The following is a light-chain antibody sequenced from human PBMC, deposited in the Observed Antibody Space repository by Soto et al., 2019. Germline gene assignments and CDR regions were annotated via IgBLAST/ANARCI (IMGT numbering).Light chain of an antibody. J-gene: IGKJ4*01. CDR2: DAS. CDR1: QSVSSSY. Sequence: EIVLTQSPGTLSLSPGERATLSCRASQSVSSSYLAWYQQKPGQAPRLLIFDASTRATGFPDRFSGSGSGTDFTLTISILEPEDFAVYYCQQYGSSPLTFGGGTKVEIK. V-gene: IGKV3-20*01. CDR3: QQYGSSPLT.